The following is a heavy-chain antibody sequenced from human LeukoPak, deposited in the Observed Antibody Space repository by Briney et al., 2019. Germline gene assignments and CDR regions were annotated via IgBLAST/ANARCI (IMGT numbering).Heavy chain of an antibody. CDR2: INPNSGDT. J-gene: IGHJ4*02. CDR1: GYTFTGYY. V-gene: IGHV1-2*02. Sequence: ASLKVSCQASGYTFTGYYMHCVRQAPGQALEWMGWINPNSGDTSYAQKFPGRVTMTRDTSINTAYMELTRLTSDDTAVYYCARVYSIRSFDYWGQGTLVTVSS. D-gene: IGHD2-15*01. CDR3: ARVYSIRSFDY.